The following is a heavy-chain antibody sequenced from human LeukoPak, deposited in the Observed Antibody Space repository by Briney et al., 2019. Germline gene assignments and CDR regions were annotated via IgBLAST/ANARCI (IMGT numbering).Heavy chain of an antibody. CDR2: ISWNSGSI. CDR3: ARSSGDDAFDI. Sequence: GGSLRLSCAASGFTFDDYAMHWVRQAPGKGLEWVSGISWNSGSIGYADSXXGRFTISRDNAKNSLYLQMNSLRAEDMALYYXARSSGDDAFDIWGQGTMVTVSS. CDR1: GFTFDDYA. J-gene: IGHJ3*02. D-gene: IGHD6-25*01. V-gene: IGHV3-9*03.